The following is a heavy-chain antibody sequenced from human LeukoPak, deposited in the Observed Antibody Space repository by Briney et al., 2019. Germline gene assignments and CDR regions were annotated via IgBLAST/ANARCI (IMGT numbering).Heavy chain of an antibody. CDR3: TTEEASAGNWFDP. CDR1: GGSISGYY. V-gene: IGHV4-59*01. J-gene: IGHJ5*02. Sequence: SETLSLTCTVSGGSISGYYWTWVRQPPGKGLEWIGYIYYSRSSNYNPSLKSRVTMSVDTSKNQFSLKLSSVTAADTAVYYCTTEEASAGNWFDPWGQGTLVTVSS. CDR2: IYYSRSS. D-gene: IGHD6-13*01.